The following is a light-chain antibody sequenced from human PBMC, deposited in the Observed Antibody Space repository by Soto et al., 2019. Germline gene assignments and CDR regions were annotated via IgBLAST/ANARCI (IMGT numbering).Light chain of an antibody. J-gene: IGLJ1*01. CDR3: CSYTTSNTRQIV. Sequence: QSVLTQPASVSGSPGQSITISCTGTSSDVGGYNYVSWYQQHPGKAPKFMIYDVSNRPSGVSNGFSGSKSGNTASLTISGLQAEDEADYYCCSYTTSNTRQIVFGTGTKVTVL. CDR1: SSDVGGYNY. CDR2: DVS. V-gene: IGLV2-14*01.